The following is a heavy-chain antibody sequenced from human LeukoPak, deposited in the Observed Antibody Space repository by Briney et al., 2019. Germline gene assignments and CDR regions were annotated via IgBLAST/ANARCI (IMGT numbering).Heavy chain of an antibody. CDR3: ASGQQLVLSY. CDR1: GFTFSSYA. CDR2: IGSSGGST. V-gene: IGHV3-23*01. Sequence: GGSLRLSCAASGFTFSSYAMTWVRQAPGKGLEWVSTIGSSGGSTYYADSVKGRFTISRDKSKNTLHLQMNSLRAEDTAVYYCASGQQLVLSYWGQGTLVTVSS. D-gene: IGHD6-13*01. J-gene: IGHJ4*02.